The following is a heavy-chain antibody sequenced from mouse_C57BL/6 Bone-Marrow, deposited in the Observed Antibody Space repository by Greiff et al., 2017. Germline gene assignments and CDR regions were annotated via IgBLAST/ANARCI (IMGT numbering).Heavy chain of an antibody. CDR1: GFTFSDAW. Sequence: VQLKQSGGGLVQPGGSMKLSCAASGFTFSDAWMDWVRQSPEKGLEWVAELSTKANNHASYYAEYVKGRFTISRDDSKSSVYLQMNILRAEDTGIYYCTRGGYYAFCDYWGQGTTLTVSA. V-gene: IGHV6-6*01. CDR3: TRGGYYAFCDY. CDR2: LSTKANNHAS. D-gene: IGHD2-3*01. J-gene: IGHJ2*01.